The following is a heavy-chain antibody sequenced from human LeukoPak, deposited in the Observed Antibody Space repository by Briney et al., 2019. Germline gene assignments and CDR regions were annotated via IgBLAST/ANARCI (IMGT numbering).Heavy chain of an antibody. D-gene: IGHD3-9*01. J-gene: IGHJ4*02. CDR3: ARDRNDILTDYFDY. CDR2: ISYDGSNK. V-gene: IGHV3-30*04. Sequence: GGSLRLSCAASGFTFSSYAMHWVRQAPGKGLEWVAVISYDGSNKYYADSVKGRFTISRDNSKNTLYLQMNSLRAEDTAVYYCARDRNDILTDYFDYWGQGTLVTVSS. CDR1: GFTFSSYA.